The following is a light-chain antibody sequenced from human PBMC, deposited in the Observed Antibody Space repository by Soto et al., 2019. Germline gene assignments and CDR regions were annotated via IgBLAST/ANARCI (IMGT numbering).Light chain of an antibody. CDR2: EVT. J-gene: IGLJ2*01. Sequence: QSVLTQPASVSGSPGQSITISCTGTSGDIGSYTYVSWYKQYPGKAPKLLISEVTNRPSGVSNRFSGSKSGNTASLTISGLQAEDEAHYYCSSYTTNSTPVVFGGGTQLTVL. V-gene: IGLV2-14*01. CDR1: SGDIGSYTY. CDR3: SSYTTNSTPVV.